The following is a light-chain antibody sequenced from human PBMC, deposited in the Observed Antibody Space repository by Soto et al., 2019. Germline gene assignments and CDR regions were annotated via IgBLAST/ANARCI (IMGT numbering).Light chain of an antibody. V-gene: IGKV3-15*01. Sequence: EIMMTQSPGTLSVSPGEGATLSCTASQSVNLNLAWYQQKPGQPPRLLLYGASTRATGIPVRFRCSGYGSEFTLTISGLQSEDYAVYYWHQYNSWPRGTFGPGTKVEI. CDR3: HQYNSWPRGT. J-gene: IGKJ3*01. CDR1: QSVNLN. CDR2: GAS.